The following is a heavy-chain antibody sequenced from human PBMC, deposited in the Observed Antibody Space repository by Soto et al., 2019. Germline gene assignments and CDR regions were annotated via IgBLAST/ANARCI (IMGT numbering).Heavy chain of an antibody. CDR2: IYSGGST. D-gene: IGHD6-19*01. Sequence: GGSLRLSCAASGFTVSTNYMTWVRQAPGKGLEWVSVIYSGGSTYYADSVKGRFTVSRDNSKNTLYLQMNSLRAEDTAVFYCAKERSSGWSFDYWGQVTLVTVSS. J-gene: IGHJ4*02. V-gene: IGHV3-53*01. CDR1: GFTVSTNY. CDR3: AKERSSGWSFDY.